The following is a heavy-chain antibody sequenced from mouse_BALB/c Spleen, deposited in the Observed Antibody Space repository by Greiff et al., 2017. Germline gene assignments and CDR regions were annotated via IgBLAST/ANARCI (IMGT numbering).Heavy chain of an antibody. J-gene: IGHJ3*01. CDR1: GFTFSSYG. Sequence: EVMLVESGGGLVQPGGSLKLSCAASGFTFSSYGMSWVRQTPDKRLELVATINSNGGDTYYPDSVKGRFTISRDNAKNTLYLQMSSLKSEDTAMYYCARCDCYDYDQGFAYWGQGTLVTVSA. CDR3: ARCDCYDYDQGFAY. D-gene: IGHD2-4*01. CDR2: INSNGGDT. V-gene: IGHV5-6-3*01.